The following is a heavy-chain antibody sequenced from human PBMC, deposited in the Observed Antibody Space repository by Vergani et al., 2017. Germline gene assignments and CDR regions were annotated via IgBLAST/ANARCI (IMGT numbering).Heavy chain of an antibody. Sequence: EVQLLESGGDLVQPGGSLRLSCAASGFTFIMHAMSWVRQAPGKGLEWVSTLSASDRRTHYADSVKGRFTISRDNSMNKVYVQMSSLRVEDTAVYYCAKAYKSSSDAFDYWGQGTLVTVSS. CDR3: AKAYKSSSDAFDY. CDR2: LSASDRRT. CDR1: GFTFIMHA. J-gene: IGHJ4*02. V-gene: IGHV3-23*01. D-gene: IGHD6-6*01.